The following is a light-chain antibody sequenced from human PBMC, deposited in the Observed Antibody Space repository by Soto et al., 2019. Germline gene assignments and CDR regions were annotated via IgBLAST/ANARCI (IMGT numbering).Light chain of an antibody. Sequence: QSVLTQPPSVSAAPGQKVIISCSGTSSNIGDNGVSWYQQLPGTAPKLLTDENNKRPSGIPDRLSGSKSGTSAPLGITGLQTGDEADYDCGTWENRLSVVVFGGGTKLTVL. CDR2: ENN. V-gene: IGLV1-51*02. CDR3: GTWENRLSVVV. CDR1: SSNIGDNG. J-gene: IGLJ2*01.